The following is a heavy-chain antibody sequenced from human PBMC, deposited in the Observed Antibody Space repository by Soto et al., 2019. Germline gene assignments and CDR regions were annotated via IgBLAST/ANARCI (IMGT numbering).Heavy chain of an antibody. V-gene: IGHV4-34*01. CDR3: ARGQDSSGGYAFDI. CDR2: INHSGST. D-gene: IGHD6-19*01. CDR1: GGSFSGYY. Sequence: QVQLQQWGAGLLKPSETLSLTCAVYGGSFSGYYWSWIRQPPGKGLEWIGEINHSGSTNYNPSLKSRVTISVDTSKNQFSLKLSSVTAADTAVYYCARGQDSSGGYAFDIWGQGTMVTVSS. J-gene: IGHJ3*02.